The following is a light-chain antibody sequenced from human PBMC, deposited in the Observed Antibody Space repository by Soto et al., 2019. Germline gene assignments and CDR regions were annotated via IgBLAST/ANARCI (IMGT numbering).Light chain of an antibody. CDR3: QSYDNSLSVYV. CDR1: SSNIGAHYD. Sequence: QAVLTQPPSVSGAPGQRVTISCTGSSSNIGAHYDVHWYQQLPGTAPKLLIYGNSNRPSGVPDRFSGSKSGTSASLAITGLLAEDEADYYCQSYDNSLSVYVFGTGTKLTVL. J-gene: IGLJ1*01. CDR2: GNS. V-gene: IGLV1-40*01.